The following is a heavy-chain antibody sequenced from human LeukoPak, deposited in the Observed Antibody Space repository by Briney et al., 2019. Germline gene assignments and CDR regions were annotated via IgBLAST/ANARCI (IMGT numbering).Heavy chain of an antibody. J-gene: IGHJ5*02. CDR3: ARASGSGGRCCDWFDP. Sequence: PGGSLRLSCAASGLTFSSSAMSWVRQAPGKGLEWVSNISGSGSGGSTYYADSVKGRFTISRDNSKNTLYLQMNSLRAEDTAVYYCARASGSGGRCCDWFDPWGQGTLVTASS. V-gene: IGHV3-23*01. CDR1: GLTFSSSA. D-gene: IGHD2-15*01. CDR2: ISGSGSGGST.